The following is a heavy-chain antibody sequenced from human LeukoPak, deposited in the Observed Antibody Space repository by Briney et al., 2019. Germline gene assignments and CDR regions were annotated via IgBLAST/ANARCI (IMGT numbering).Heavy chain of an antibody. CDR3: ARVIFTPDD. Sequence: SEPLSLTCTVSGYSISRGYHWGWVRPPPGKGLEWIGSVHQSGSTYYNPSLKSRLTISADASKNQFSLKLNSVTAADTAVYYCARVIFTPDDWGQGTLVTVSS. J-gene: IGHJ4*02. CDR2: VHQSGST. V-gene: IGHV4-38-2*02. CDR1: GYSISRGYH.